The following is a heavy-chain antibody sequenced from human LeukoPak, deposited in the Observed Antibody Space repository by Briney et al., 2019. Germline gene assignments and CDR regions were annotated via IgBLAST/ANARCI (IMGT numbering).Heavy chain of an antibody. CDR3: ASEIIAAAAAG. CDR2: ISYDGSNK. CDR1: GFTFSSYG. D-gene: IGHD6-13*01. V-gene: IGHV3-30*03. J-gene: IGHJ4*02. Sequence: HPGGSLRLSCAASGFTFSSYGMHWVRQAPGKGLEWVAVISYDGSNKYYADSVKGRFTISRDNSKNTLYLQMNSLRAEDTAVYYCASEIIAAAAAGWGQGTLVTVSS.